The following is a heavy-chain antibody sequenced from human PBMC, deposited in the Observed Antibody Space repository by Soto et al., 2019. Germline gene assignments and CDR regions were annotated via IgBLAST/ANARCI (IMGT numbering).Heavy chain of an antibody. D-gene: IGHD3-16*01. J-gene: IGHJ6*02. CDR2: IRSGSSYI. CDR1: EFTFSVYS. V-gene: IGHV3-21*02. Sequence: DVQLEESGGGLVKPGGSLRLSCVASEFTFSVYSMNWVRQAPGKGLEWVSSIRSGSSYIYYADSVKGRFTISRDNDKSSLFLHMNSLRVDDTAVYYCTRYRVKTRGGYDHYYGMDVWGQGTTVTVSS. CDR3: TRYRVKTRGGYDHYYGMDV.